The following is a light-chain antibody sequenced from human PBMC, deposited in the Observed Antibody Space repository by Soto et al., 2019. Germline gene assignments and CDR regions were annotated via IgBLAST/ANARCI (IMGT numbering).Light chain of an antibody. J-gene: IGKJ4*01. CDR1: QSVSSY. CDR2: DAS. V-gene: IGKV3-11*01. Sequence: EIVLTQSPATLSLSPGERAALSCRASQSVSSYLAWYQQKPGQAPRLIIYDASKRATGIPARFSGSGSGTDFTLTISSLEPEDFAVYFCQRRSNWPSTFGGGTKVEI. CDR3: QRRSNWPST.